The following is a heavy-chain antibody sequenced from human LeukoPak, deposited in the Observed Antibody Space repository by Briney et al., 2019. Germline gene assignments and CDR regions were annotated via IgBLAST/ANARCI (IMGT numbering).Heavy chain of an antibody. CDR1: GFTFSSYG. D-gene: IGHD3-10*01. CDR3: AKDRGMVRGVYYYYYMDV. V-gene: IGHV3-30*18. CDR2: ISYDGSNK. Sequence: GGSLRLSCAASGFTFSSYGMHWVRQAPGKGLEWVAVISYDGSNKYYADSVKGRFTISRDNSKNTLYLQMNSLRAEDTAVYYCAKDRGMVRGVYYYYYMDVWGKGTTVTVSS. J-gene: IGHJ6*03.